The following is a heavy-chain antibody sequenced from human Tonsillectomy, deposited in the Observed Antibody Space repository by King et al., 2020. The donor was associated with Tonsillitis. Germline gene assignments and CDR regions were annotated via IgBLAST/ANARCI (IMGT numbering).Heavy chain of an antibody. V-gene: IGHV3-30-3*01. CDR3: ARAYYDFWSGYYLYDY. CDR2: ISYDGSNK. Sequence: VQLVESGGGVVQPGRSLRLSCAASGFTFRSYAMHRVRQAPGKGLEWVAGISYDGSNKYYADSVKGRFTISRDNSKNTLYLQMNSLRAEDTAVYYCARAYYDFWSGYYLYDYWGQGTLVTVSS. D-gene: IGHD3-3*01. CDR1: GFTFRSYA. J-gene: IGHJ4*02.